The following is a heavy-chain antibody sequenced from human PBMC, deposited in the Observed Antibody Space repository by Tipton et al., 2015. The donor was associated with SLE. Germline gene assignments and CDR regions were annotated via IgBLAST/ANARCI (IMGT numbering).Heavy chain of an antibody. CDR2: VDWNGGST. Sequence: SLRLSCAASGFSFDDYAMSWVRQAPGKGLEWVSGVDWNGGSTGYADSVKGRFTISRDNAKNSLFLQMNSLRAEDTALYYCARAFYYGSGSYYSPFAYWGQGTLVTVSS. D-gene: IGHD3-10*01. J-gene: IGHJ4*02. CDR1: GFSFDDYA. CDR3: ARAFYYGSGSYYSPFAY. V-gene: IGHV3-20*04.